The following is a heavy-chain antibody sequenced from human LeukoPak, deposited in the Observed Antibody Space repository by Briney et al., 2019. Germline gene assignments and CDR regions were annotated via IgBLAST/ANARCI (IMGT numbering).Heavy chain of an antibody. Sequence: PGGSLRLSCAASGFTFSDYYMSWIRQAPGKGLDWVSYISNSGSTIYYADSVKGRFTISRDNAKNSLYLQMNSLRAEDTAVYYCARAGYDYDAFDIWGQGTMVTVSS. J-gene: IGHJ3*02. D-gene: IGHD5-12*01. V-gene: IGHV3-11*01. CDR3: ARAGYDYDAFDI. CDR2: ISNSGSTI. CDR1: GFTFSDYY.